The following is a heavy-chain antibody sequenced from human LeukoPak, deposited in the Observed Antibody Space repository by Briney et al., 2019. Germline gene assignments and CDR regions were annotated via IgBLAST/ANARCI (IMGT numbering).Heavy chain of an antibody. CDR1: GYTFTAYY. D-gene: IGHD2-8*01. V-gene: IGHV1-2*02. J-gene: IGHJ4*02. Sequence: ASVKVSCKASGYTFTAYYMHWVRQAPGQGLEWMGWINPNSGGTNYAQKFQGRVTMTRDTSISTAYMELSSLTSDDTAVYYCARDNDFDYWGQGTLVTVSS. CDR3: ARDNDFDY. CDR2: INPNSGGT.